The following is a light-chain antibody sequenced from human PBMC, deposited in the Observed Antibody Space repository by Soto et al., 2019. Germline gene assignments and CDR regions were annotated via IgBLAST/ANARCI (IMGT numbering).Light chain of an antibody. CDR2: SAS. CDR3: QNNYNIPLT. V-gene: IGKV4-1*01. Sequence: DIVMTQSPDSLAVSLGERATINCKSSQRGLYSSNNKNYLAWYQHKPGQPPKLVIYSASTRDSGVPDRCSGSGSETDFTLTISSLQAEDVAFYYYQNNYNIPLTFGGGTKVEIK. J-gene: IGKJ4*01. CDR1: QRGLYSSNNKNY.